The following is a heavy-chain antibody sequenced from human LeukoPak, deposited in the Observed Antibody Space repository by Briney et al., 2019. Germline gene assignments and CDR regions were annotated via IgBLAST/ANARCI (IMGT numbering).Heavy chain of an antibody. CDR3: ATIKRGNIYGYFDF. D-gene: IGHD5-18*01. Sequence: SETRSLTCAVSGGSMNSHYWSWIRQPPGEGLEWIGYMLDTVTTKDNPSLKSRFTLSADTSKNQFSLRLTSVTAADTAVYYCATIKRGNIYGYFDFWGQGILVTVSS. CDR1: GGSMNSHY. J-gene: IGHJ4*02. CDR2: MLDTVTT. V-gene: IGHV4-59*11.